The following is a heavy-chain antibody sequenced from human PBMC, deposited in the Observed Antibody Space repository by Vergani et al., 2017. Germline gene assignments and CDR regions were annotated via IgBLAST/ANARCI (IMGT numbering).Heavy chain of an antibody. Sequence: QVQLVESGGGVVQRGGSLRLSCATSGFTLSNYDMQWIRQGPGKGLEFVAFIQFDGSNQYYADSVKGRFTLSRDFSKNTLYLQMNSPRTDDTATYYCAKHFRGWGIDYGGQGTQVIVSS. D-gene: IGHD3-16*01. J-gene: IGHJ4*02. CDR2: IQFDGSNQ. CDR1: GFTLSNYD. CDR3: AKHFRGWGIDY. V-gene: IGHV3-30*02.